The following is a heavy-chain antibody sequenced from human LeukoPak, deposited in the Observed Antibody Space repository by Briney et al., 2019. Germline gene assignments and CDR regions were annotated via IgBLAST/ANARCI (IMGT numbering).Heavy chain of an antibody. Sequence: PGGSLRLSCAASGFTFSSYGMHWVRQAPGKGLEWVAFIRYDGSNKYYADSVKGRFTISRDNSKNTLYLQMNSLRAEDTAVYYCAKGSRITMVRGVTYFDYWGQGTLVTVSS. CDR3: AKGSRITMVRGVTYFDY. V-gene: IGHV3-30*02. D-gene: IGHD3-10*01. CDR2: IRYDGSNK. J-gene: IGHJ4*02. CDR1: GFTFSSYG.